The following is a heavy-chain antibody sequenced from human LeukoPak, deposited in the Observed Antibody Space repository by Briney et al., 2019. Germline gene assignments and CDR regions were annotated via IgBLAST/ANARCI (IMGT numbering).Heavy chain of an antibody. CDR3: AKDSVDHHICPYYFDY. V-gene: IGHV3-23*01. D-gene: IGHD2-21*01. CDR2: ISGSGGST. J-gene: IGHJ4*02. Sequence: PGGSLRLSCAASGFTFSSYAMSWVRQAPGKGLEWLSAISGSGGSTYYADSVKGRFTISRDNSKNTLYLQMNSLRAEDTAVYYCAKDSVDHHICPYYFDYWGQGTLVTVSS. CDR1: GFTFSSYA.